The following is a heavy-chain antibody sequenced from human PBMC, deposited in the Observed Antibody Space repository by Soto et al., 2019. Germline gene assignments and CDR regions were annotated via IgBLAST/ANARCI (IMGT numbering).Heavy chain of an antibody. Sequence: QLQLLESGPGLVKASETLSLTCSVSGGSISTSRSYWAWIRQPPGKRLEWLANIFYSGTTFYNPSLASRGSVSVDTSKNEFSLRLRSVTAADTAVYYCARQPTTGDTDLWFDPWGQGTLVTVSS. CDR1: GGSISTSRSY. CDR3: ARQPTTGDTDLWFDP. J-gene: IGHJ5*02. CDR2: IFYSGTT. V-gene: IGHV4-39*01. D-gene: IGHD2-21*01.